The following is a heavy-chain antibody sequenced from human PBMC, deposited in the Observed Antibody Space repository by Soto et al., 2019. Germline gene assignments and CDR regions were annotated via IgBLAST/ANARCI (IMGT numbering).Heavy chain of an antibody. V-gene: IGHV1-8*01. CDR2: VNPNSNET. D-gene: IGHD5-12*01. J-gene: IGHJ4*02. CDR1: GYTFSSYH. Sequence: QVQLVQSGAEVKKPGASVKVSCEASGYTFSSYHISWVRQASGQGLEWMGWVNPNSNETDYAQKFQGRVTMTGNTSIRTAYMELSSLRSDDTAVYYCVRSGRRSAIDYWGQGTLVTVSS. CDR3: VRSGRRSAIDY.